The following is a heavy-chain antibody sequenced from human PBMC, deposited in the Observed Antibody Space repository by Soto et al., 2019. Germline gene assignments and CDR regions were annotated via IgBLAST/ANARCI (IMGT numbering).Heavy chain of an antibody. Sequence: EVQLVETGGGLIQPGGSLRLSCAASGFTVSSNYMSWVRQALGKGLEWVSLIYSGGSAYYADSVKGRFTISRDNSKNTLYLQMNSLRAEDTGVYYCARDYSVSRYYGMDVWGQGTTVTVSS. CDR3: ARDYSVSRYYGMDV. D-gene: IGHD1-26*01. CDR2: IYSGGSA. CDR1: GFTVSSNY. V-gene: IGHV3-53*02. J-gene: IGHJ6*02.